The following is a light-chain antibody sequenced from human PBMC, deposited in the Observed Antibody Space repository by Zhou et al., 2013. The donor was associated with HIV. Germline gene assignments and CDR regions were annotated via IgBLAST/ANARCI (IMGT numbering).Light chain of an antibody. CDR3: QQYGSSPLT. Sequence: EIVLTQSPGTLSLSPGERATLSCRASQSVSSSYLAWYQQKPGQAPRLLLFGASNRATGVPDRFSGSASGTDFTLTISRLEAEDFAVCYCQQYGSSPLTFGGGTKVEIK. J-gene: IGKJ4*01. V-gene: IGKV3-20*01. CDR1: QSVSSSY. CDR2: GAS.